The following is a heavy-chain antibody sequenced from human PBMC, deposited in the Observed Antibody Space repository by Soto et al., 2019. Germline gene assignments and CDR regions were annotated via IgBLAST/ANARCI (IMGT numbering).Heavy chain of an antibody. J-gene: IGHJ6*02. V-gene: IGHV4-39*01. CDR3: ARQVLGSDYYGMDV. CDR2: LHYSGST. CDR1: GGSIISSSYY. D-gene: IGHD3-10*01. Sequence: SETLSLTCTVSGGSIISSSYYCVLILQPPGKWLECIGSLHYSGSTYYNPSLKSRVSISVDTSKIQFSLRLSSVTAADTAVYYCARQVLGSDYYGMDVWGQGTTVTVSS.